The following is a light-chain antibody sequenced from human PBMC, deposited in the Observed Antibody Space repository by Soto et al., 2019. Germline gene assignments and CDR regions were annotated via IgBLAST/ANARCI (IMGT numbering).Light chain of an antibody. CDR2: GAS. V-gene: IGKV3-20*01. CDR1: QSVSSNY. CDR3: QQYGSSPFT. Sequence: PGERATLSCRASQSVSSNYVAWYQQKPGQAPRLLTHGASSRAACVPDRFSGRGSGTDFTLIISRLEPEDFAVYICQQYGSSPFTFGQGTKLEIK. J-gene: IGKJ2*01.